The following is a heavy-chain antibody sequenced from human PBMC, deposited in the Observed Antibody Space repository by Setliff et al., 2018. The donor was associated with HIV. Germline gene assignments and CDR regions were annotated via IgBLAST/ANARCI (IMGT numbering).Heavy chain of an antibody. CDR2: VHFSGSP. V-gene: IGHV4-38-2*02. CDR1: NYSISSGYY. J-gene: IGHJ4*02. Sequence: PSETLSLTCTVSNYSISSGYYWGWIRQPPGKGLEWIGNVHFSGSPYYNPSLERRVSISVDTSKNQFSLKLSSVTASDTAVYYCARGQYRGSWYRGLAYFDSWGQGTLVTVSS. D-gene: IGHD6-13*01. CDR3: ARGQYRGSWYRGLAYFDS.